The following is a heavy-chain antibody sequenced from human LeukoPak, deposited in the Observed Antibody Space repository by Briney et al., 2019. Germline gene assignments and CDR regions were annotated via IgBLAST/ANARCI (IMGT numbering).Heavy chain of an antibody. CDR2: INPDSGGT. V-gene: IGHV1-2*02. CDR3: ARESLYYDFWSGYSGALDY. J-gene: IGHJ4*02. CDR1: GYTFTDYY. D-gene: IGHD3-3*01. Sequence: ASVTVSCKASGYTFTDYYIHWMRQAPGQGLEWMGWINPDSGGTSYAQKFQGRVTMTRDTSISTVYVELNRLRSDDTAVYYCARESLYYDFWSGYSGALDYWGQGTLVTVSS.